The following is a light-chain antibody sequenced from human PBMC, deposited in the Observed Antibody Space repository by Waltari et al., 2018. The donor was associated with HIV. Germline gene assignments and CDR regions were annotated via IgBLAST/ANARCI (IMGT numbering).Light chain of an antibody. Sequence: QSALTQPPSASGSPEQSVTISCTGTRSDIGDYSYVSWYQQHPGKAPKLLIYEVNKRPSAVPDRFSGSKSGDTASLTVSGLQAEDEADYYCTSYGGRNNRVLFGGGTRLTVL. CDR3: TSYGGRNNRVL. J-gene: IGLJ2*01. CDR1: RSDIGDYSY. V-gene: IGLV2-8*01. CDR2: EVN.